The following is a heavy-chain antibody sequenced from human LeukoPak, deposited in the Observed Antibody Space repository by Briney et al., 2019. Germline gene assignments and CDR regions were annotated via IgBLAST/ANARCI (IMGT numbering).Heavy chain of an antibody. V-gene: IGHV3-11*01. J-gene: IGHJ4*02. CDR3: ARDHGSYDSSGYYDY. CDR2: ISSSGSTI. Sequence: GGSLRLSCAASGFTFSDYYMSWIRQAPGKGLERVSYISSSGSTIYYADSVKGRFTISRDNAKNSLYLQMNSLRAEDTAVYYCARDHGSYDSSGYYDYWGQGTLVTVSS. CDR1: GFTFSDYY. D-gene: IGHD3-22*01.